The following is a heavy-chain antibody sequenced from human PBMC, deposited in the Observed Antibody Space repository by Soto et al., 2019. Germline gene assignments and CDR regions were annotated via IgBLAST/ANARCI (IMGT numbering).Heavy chain of an antibody. CDR2: ITGSGGDT. Sequence: EVQLLGSGGGLVQPGGSLRLSCAVSGFTFSRFAMSWVRQAPGRGLEWVSAITGSGGDTYYADSVRGRFTISRDYSKNTPYLQMHSLRAEDTAVYYCACTYYYGSEALGGFEYWGQGILVTVSS. CDR3: ACTYYYGSEALGGFEY. D-gene: IGHD3-10*01. J-gene: IGHJ4*02. CDR1: GFTFSRFA. V-gene: IGHV3-23*01.